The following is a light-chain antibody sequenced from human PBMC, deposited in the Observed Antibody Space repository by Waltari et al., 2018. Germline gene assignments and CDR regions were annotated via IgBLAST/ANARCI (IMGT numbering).Light chain of an antibody. Sequence: ELVLTQSPATLSLSPGERATLSCRASQSVSRYLAWYQQKPGQAPRLLIYDASNRATGIPARFSGSGSGTDFTLTISSLEPEDFAVYYCQQRSNWPRNTFGQGTRLEIK. V-gene: IGKV3-11*01. CDR1: QSVSRY. CDR2: DAS. J-gene: IGKJ5*01. CDR3: QQRSNWPRNT.